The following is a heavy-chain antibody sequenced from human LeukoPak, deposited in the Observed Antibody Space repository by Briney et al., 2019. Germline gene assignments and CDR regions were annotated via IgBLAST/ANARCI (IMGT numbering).Heavy chain of an antibody. Sequence: PSETLSLTCAVYGGSFSGYYWSWIRQPPGKGLEWIGESNHSGSTNYNPSLKSRVTISVDTSKNQFSLKLSSVTAADTAVYYCARPLYRIAARRHYMDVWGKGTTVTVSS. CDR2: SNHSGST. D-gene: IGHD6-6*01. V-gene: IGHV4-34*01. J-gene: IGHJ6*03. CDR3: ARPLYRIAARRHYMDV. CDR1: GGSFSGYY.